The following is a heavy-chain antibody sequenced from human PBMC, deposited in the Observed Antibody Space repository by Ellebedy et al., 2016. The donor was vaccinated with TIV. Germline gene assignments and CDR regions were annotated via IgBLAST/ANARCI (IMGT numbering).Heavy chain of an antibody. CDR1: GGSFSGYY. J-gene: IGHJ4*02. CDR2: INHSGST. D-gene: IGHD5-12*01. Sequence: MPSETLSLTCAVYGGSFSGYYWSWIRQPPGKGLEWIWEINHSGSTYYNPSLKSRVSISVDTSKNHFSLKLSSVTAADTAIYYCAGASGYFTRLDYWGQGSLVTVSS. V-gene: IGHV4-34*01. CDR3: AGASGYFTRLDY.